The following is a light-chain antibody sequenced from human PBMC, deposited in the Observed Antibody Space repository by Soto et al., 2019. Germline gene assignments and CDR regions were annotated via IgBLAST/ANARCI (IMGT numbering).Light chain of an antibody. CDR2: ATS. CDR1: QSISNY. J-gene: IGKJ1*01. V-gene: IGKV1-39*01. CDR3: QQSDSAV. Sequence: DIPMTQSPSSLSAFVGDRVTITCRASQSISNYLNWYQQKPGKAPKLLIYATSNLLSGVPLRFSGSASGTDFTLTISSLQPEDSATYYCQQSDSAVFGQGTKVDIK.